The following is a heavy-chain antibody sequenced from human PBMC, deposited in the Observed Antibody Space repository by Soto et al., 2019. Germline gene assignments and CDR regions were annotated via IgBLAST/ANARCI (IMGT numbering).Heavy chain of an antibody. V-gene: IGHV1-69*08. Sequence: QVQLVQSGAEVKKPGSSVKVSCKASGGTFSSYTISWVRQAPGQGLEWMGRIIPILGIANYAQKSQGRVTLTXXKSTSTAYMELSSLRSEDTAVYYCAREQYGRNFDYWGQGTLVTVSS. J-gene: IGHJ4*02. CDR3: AREQYGRNFDY. D-gene: IGHD4-4*01. CDR2: IIPILGIA. CDR1: GGTFSSYT.